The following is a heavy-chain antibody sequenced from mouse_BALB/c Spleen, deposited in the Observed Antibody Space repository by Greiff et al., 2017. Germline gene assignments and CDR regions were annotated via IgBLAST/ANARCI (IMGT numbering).Heavy chain of an antibody. CDR1: GYTFTSYT. Sequence: QVQLKESAAELARPGASVKMSCKASGYTFTSYTMHWVKQRPGQGLEWIGYINPSSGYTEYNQKFKDKTTLTADKSSSTAYMQLSSLTSEDSAVYYCARSRDIYYGYDGAMDYWGQGTSVTVSS. V-gene: IGHV1-4*02. J-gene: IGHJ4*01. D-gene: IGHD2-2*01. CDR3: ARSRDIYYGYDGAMDY. CDR2: INPSSGYT.